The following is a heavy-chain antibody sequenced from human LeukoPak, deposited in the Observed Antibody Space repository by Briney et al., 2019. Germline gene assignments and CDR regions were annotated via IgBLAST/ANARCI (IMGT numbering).Heavy chain of an antibody. CDR1: GFTFSSYS. Sequence: GGSLRLSCAASGFTFSSYSMNWVRQAPGKGLEWVSSISSSSSYIYYADSVKGRFTISRDNSKNTLFLQMNSLRVEDTAVYYCAKGYCSSTSCLKTDWGQGTLVTVSS. CDR3: AKGYCSSTSCLKTD. V-gene: IGHV3-21*01. D-gene: IGHD2-2*01. J-gene: IGHJ4*02. CDR2: ISSSSSYI.